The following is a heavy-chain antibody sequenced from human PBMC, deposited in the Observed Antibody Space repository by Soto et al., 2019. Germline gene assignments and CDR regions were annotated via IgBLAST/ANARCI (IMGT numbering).Heavy chain of an antibody. Sequence: GGSVMLSCEASGFTFGSFQMNWVRQAPGRGLEWISHISGSGDTIYYADSVKGRFTISRDNAKDSLALHMNSLRAEDTAVYYCAKDRRAGGNSAFYFDFWGQGAQVTVSS. D-gene: IGHD3-16*01. CDR3: AKDRRAGGNSAFYFDF. J-gene: IGHJ4*02. CDR2: ISGSGDTI. V-gene: IGHV3-48*03. CDR1: GFTFGSFQ.